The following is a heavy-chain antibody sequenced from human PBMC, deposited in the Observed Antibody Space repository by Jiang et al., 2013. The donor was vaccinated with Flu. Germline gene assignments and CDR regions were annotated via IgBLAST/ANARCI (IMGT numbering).Heavy chain of an antibody. CDR2: INAGNGNT. CDR3: ARGDSSSWNNFDY. D-gene: IGHD6-13*01. Sequence: SVKVSCKASGYTFTSYAMHWVRQAPGQRLEWMGWINAGNGNTKYSQKFQGRVAITRDTSASTAYMELSSLRSEDTAVYYCARGDSSSWNNFDYWGQGTLVTVPS. J-gene: IGHJ4*02. CDR1: GYTFTSYA. V-gene: IGHV1-3*01.